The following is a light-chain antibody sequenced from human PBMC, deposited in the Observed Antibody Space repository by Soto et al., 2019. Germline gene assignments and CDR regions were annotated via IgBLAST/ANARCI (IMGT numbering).Light chain of an antibody. V-gene: IGKV1-27*01. J-gene: IGKJ5*01. Sequence: DIQMTQSPSSLSASVGDRVTITCRASQGISNYLAWYQQKPGKFPKLRIYAASTLQSGVPSRFSGSGSGTDFTLTISSLPPEDVANYYCKNYNSAPPITFGQGTRLEIK. CDR1: QGISNY. CDR3: KNYNSAPPIT. CDR2: AAS.